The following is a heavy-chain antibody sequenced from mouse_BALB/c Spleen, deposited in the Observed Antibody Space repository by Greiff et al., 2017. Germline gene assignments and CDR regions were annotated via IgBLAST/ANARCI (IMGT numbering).Heavy chain of an antibody. CDR2: ISSGGSYT. CDR1: GFTFSSYA. V-gene: IGHV5-9-3*01. J-gene: IGHJ2*01. CDR3: ARQDYGYFDY. Sequence: DVQLQESGGGLVKPGGSLKLSCAASGFTFSSYAMSWVRQTPEKRLEWVATISSGGSYTYYPDSVKGRFTISRDNAKNTLYLQMSSLRSEDTAMYYCARQDYGYFDYWGQGTTLTVSS. D-gene: IGHD2-4*01.